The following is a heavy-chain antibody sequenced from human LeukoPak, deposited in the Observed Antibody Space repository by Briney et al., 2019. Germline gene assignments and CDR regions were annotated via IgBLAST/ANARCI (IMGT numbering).Heavy chain of an antibody. CDR1: GGSISSYY. Sequence: PSETLSLTCTVSGGSISSYYWSWIRQPPGKGLEWIGYIYYSGSTNYNPSLKSRVTISVDTSKNQFSLKLSSVTAAGTAVYYCARGYSSSWSKYYFDYWGQGTLVTVSS. CDR2: IYYSGST. CDR3: ARGYSSSWSKYYFDY. J-gene: IGHJ4*02. V-gene: IGHV4-59*01. D-gene: IGHD6-13*01.